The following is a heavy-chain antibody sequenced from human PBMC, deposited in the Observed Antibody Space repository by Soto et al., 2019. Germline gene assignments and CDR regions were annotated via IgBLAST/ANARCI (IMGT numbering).Heavy chain of an antibody. J-gene: IGHJ5*02. CDR2: INPNSGGT. V-gene: IGHV1-2*02. CDR3: ARVRYCSSTSCYRRNWFDP. D-gene: IGHD2-2*01. Sequence: GASVKVSCKASGYTFTGYYMHWVRQAPGQGLEWMGWINPNSGGTNYAQKFQGRVTMTRDTSISTAYMELSRLRSDDTAVYYCARVRYCSSTSCYRRNWFDPWGQGTRVTVSS. CDR1: GYTFTGYY.